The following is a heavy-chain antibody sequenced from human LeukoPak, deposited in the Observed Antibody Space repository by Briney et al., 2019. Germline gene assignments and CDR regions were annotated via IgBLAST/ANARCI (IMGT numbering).Heavy chain of an antibody. CDR2: IYYSGST. V-gene: IGHV4-59*01. D-gene: IGHD3-9*01. CDR3: ASGRYFDWLLFDY. CDR1: GGSISSYY. J-gene: IGHJ4*02. Sequence: SETLSLTCTVSGGSISSYYWSWIQQPPGKGLEWIGYIYYSGSTNYNPSLKSRVTISVDTSKNQFSLKLSSVTAADTAVYYCASGRYFDWLLFDYWGQGTLVTVSS.